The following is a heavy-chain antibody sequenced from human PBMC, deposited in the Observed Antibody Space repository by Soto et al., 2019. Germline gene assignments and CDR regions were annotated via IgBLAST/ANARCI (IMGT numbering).Heavy chain of an antibody. CDR2: ISYDGSNK. V-gene: IGHV3-30-3*01. J-gene: IGHJ4*02. D-gene: IGHD5-12*01. CDR3: ASPRGYSGYDAPGYPFDY. Sequence: QVQLVESGGGVVQPGGSLRLSCAASGFTFSSYAMHWVRQAPGKGLEWVAVISYDGSNKYYADSVKGRFTISRDNTKNPLYRQMNSLRAEDTAVYYCASPRGYSGYDAPGYPFDYWGQGTLVTVSS. CDR1: GFTFSSYA.